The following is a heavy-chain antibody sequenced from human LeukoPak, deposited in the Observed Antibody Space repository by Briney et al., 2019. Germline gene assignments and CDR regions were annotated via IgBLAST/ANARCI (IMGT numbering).Heavy chain of an antibody. Sequence: PSETLSLTCAVYGGSFSGYYWSWIRQPPGKGLEWIGEINHSGSTNYNPSLKSRVTISVDTSKNQFSLKLSSVTAADTAVYYCARPTDYWGQGTLVTVSS. V-gene: IGHV4-34*01. J-gene: IGHJ4*02. CDR3: ARPTDY. CDR1: GGSFSGYY. CDR2: INHSGST.